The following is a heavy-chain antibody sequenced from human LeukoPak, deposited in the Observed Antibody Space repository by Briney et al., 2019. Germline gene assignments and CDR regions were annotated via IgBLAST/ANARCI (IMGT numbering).Heavy chain of an antibody. CDR2: IIPILGIA. J-gene: IGHJ4*02. Sequence: ASVKVSCKASGGTFSSYAISWVRQAPGQGLEWMGRIIPILGIANYAQKFQGRVTITADKSTSTAYMELSSLRSEDAAVYYCASVDTAMVNKFDYWGQGTLVTVSS. D-gene: IGHD5-18*01. V-gene: IGHV1-69*04. CDR1: GGTFSSYA. CDR3: ASVDTAMVNKFDY.